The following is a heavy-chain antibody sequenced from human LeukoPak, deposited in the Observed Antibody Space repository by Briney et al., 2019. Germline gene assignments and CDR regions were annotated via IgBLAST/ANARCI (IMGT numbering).Heavy chain of an antibody. Sequence: PGRSLRLSCAASGFTFSSYGMHWVRQAPGKGLEWVAVISYDGSNKYYADSVKGRFTISRDNSKNTLYLQMNSLRAEDTAVYYCANDADHTGYRSGWYSYYYYYYGMDVWGQGTTVTVSS. V-gene: IGHV3-30*18. D-gene: IGHD6-19*01. CDR1: GFTFSSYG. CDR2: ISYDGSNK. CDR3: ANDADHTGYRSGWYSYYYYYYGMDV. J-gene: IGHJ6*02.